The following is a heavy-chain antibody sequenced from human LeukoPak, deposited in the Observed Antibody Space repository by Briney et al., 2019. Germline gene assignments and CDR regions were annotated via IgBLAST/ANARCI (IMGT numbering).Heavy chain of an antibody. D-gene: IGHD3-9*01. Sequence: ASVKVSCKASGYTFTSYGISWVRQAPGQGLEWMGWISAYNGNTNYAQKLQGRVTMTTDTSTSTAYTELRSLRSDDTAVYYCATANVLRYFDWLADDAFDIWGQGTMVTVSS. CDR3: ATANVLRYFDWLADDAFDI. CDR2: ISAYNGNT. CDR1: GYTFTSYG. J-gene: IGHJ3*02. V-gene: IGHV1-18*01.